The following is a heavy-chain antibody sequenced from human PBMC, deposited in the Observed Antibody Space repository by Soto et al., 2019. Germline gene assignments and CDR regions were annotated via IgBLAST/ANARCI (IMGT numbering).Heavy chain of an antibody. CDR1: GYTFTSYD. Sequence: QVQLVQCEAEVKKPGASVRVCCKASGYTFTSYDINWVRQATGQGLEWMGWMNPNSGNTGYAQKFQGRVTMTRNTSISTTYVELSSLRSEDTAVYYCARERTGTTSMDVWGQGTTVTVSS. V-gene: IGHV1-8*01. CDR3: ARERTGTTSMDV. D-gene: IGHD1-1*01. J-gene: IGHJ6*02. CDR2: MNPNSGNT.